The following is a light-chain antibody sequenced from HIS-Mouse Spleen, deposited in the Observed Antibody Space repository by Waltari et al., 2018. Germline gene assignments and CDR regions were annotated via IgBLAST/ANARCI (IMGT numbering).Light chain of an antibody. CDR1: SGSVSTSYY. CDR3: VLYMGSGISV. J-gene: IGLJ3*02. Sequence: QTVVTQEPSFSVSPGGTVTLTCGLSSGSVSTSYYPSCYQQTPGQAPRTLIYSTNTRSSGVPDRFSGSILGNKAALTITGAQADDESDYYCVLYMGSGISVFGGGTKLTVL. CDR2: STN. V-gene: IGLV8-61*01.